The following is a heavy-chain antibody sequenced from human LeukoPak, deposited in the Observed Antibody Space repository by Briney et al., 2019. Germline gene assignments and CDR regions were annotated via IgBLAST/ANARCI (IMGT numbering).Heavy chain of an antibody. J-gene: IGHJ4*02. Sequence: SVKVSCKASGGTFSSYAISWVRQAPGQGLEWMGGIIPIFGTANYAQKFQGRVTITTDESTSTAYMELSSLTSEDTGVYYCARDATARGVSDGFDSWGQGTLVTVSS. D-gene: IGHD3-10*01. CDR1: GGTFSSYA. CDR3: ARDATARGVSDGFDS. V-gene: IGHV1-69*05. CDR2: IIPIFGTA.